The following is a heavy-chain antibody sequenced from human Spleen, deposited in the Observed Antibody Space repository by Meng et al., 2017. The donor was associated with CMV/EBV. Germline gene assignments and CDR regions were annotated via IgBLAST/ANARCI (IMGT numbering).Heavy chain of an antibody. D-gene: IGHD1-26*01. CDR3: VREVVGVIARYGMDV. CDR2: VYESGST. Sequence: SGPTLVKPTQTLTLTCTFSGFSLSTSGVGVGWIRQPPGKALEWIGSVYESGSTYYNPSLKSRVAISIDTSKNQFSLRLSSVTATDTAHYYCVREVVGVIARYGMDVWGQGTTVTVSS. V-gene: IGHV4-39*07. CDR1: GFSLSTSGVG. J-gene: IGHJ6*02.